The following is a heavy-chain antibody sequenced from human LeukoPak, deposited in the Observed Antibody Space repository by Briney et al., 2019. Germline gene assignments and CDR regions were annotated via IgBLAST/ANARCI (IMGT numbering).Heavy chain of an antibody. CDR2: ISYDGSNK. Sequence: GGSLRLSCAASGFTFSSYAMHWVRQAPGKGLEWVAVISYDGSNKYYADSVKGRFTISRDNSKNTLYLQMNSLRAEDTAVYYCAREGCSSSSCYDCWGQGTLVTVSS. D-gene: IGHD2-2*01. CDR1: GFTFSSYA. V-gene: IGHV3-30-3*01. CDR3: AREGCSSSSCYDC. J-gene: IGHJ4*02.